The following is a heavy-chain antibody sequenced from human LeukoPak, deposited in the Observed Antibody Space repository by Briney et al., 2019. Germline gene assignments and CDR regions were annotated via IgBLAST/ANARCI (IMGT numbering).Heavy chain of an antibody. Sequence: ASVKVSCKASGYTFTGYYMHWVRQAPGQGLEWMGRINPNRGGTNYAQKFQGRVTMTRDTSISTAYMELSRLRSDDTAVYYCARAVIVGATAIDYWGQGTLVTVSS. J-gene: IGHJ4*02. D-gene: IGHD1-26*01. V-gene: IGHV1-2*06. CDR3: ARAVIVGATAIDY. CDR1: GYTFTGYY. CDR2: INPNRGGT.